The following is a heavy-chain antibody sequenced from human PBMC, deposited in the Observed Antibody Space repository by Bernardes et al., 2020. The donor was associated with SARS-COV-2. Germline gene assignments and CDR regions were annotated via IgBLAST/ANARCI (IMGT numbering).Heavy chain of an antibody. CDR3: VRLTGPYDSSGYPDN. V-gene: IGHV4-39*01. D-gene: IGHD3-22*01. CDR2: ISYGGST. Sequence: SETLSLTCSVSGGSINSGTYFWGWIRQSPGKGLVWIGSISYGGSTYYNPSLKSRVIMSVDMSRRQFSLRLASVTSADTAVYFCVRLTGPYDSSGYPDNWGQGTLVTVSS. J-gene: IGHJ4*02. CDR1: GGSINSGTYF.